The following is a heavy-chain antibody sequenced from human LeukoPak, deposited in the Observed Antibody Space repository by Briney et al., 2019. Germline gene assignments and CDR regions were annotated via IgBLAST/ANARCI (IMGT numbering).Heavy chain of an antibody. D-gene: IGHD3-3*01. Sequence: GGSLRLSCAASGFTFSSYGMHWVRQAPGKGLEWVAVIWYGGSNKYYADSVKGRFTISRDNSKNTLYLQMNSLRAEDTAVYYCAKRHYDFWSGYPIYYMDVWGKGTTVTVSS. CDR1: GFTFSSYG. V-gene: IGHV3-33*06. CDR2: IWYGGSNK. J-gene: IGHJ6*03. CDR3: AKRHYDFWSGYPIYYMDV.